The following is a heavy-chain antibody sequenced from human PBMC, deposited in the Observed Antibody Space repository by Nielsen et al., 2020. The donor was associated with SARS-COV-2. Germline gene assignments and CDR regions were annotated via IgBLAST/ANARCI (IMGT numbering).Heavy chain of an antibody. V-gene: IGHV3-33*01. CDR3: ARDPLGAFDI. Sequence: GESLKISCAASGFTFSSYGMHWVRQAPGKGLEWVAVIWYDGSNKYYADSVKGRFTISRDNSKNTLYLQMNSLRAEDTAVYYCARDPLGAFDIWGQGTMVTVSS. J-gene: IGHJ3*02. CDR1: GFTFSSYG. CDR2: IWYDGSNK.